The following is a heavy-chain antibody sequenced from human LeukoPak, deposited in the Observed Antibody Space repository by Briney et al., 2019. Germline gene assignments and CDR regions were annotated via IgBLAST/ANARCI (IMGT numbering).Heavy chain of an antibody. CDR3: AKAERRYCSGGSCSINGY. CDR1: GFTFSSYA. CDR2: ISGSGGST. V-gene: IGHV3-23*01. J-gene: IGHJ4*02. D-gene: IGHD2-15*01. Sequence: GGSLRLSCAASGFTFSSYAMSWVRQAPGKGLEWVSAISGSGGSTYYADSVKGRFTISRDNSKNTLYLQMNSLRAEDTAVYYCAKAERRYCSGGSCSINGYWGQGTLVTVSS.